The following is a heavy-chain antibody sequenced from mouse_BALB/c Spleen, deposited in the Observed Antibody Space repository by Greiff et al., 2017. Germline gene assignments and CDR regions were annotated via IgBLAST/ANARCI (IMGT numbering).Heavy chain of an antibody. J-gene: IGHJ3*01. Sequence: VQLQQSGPELVKPGASVKISCKASGYTFTSYYIHWVKQRPGQGLEWIGYIYPRDGSTNYNEKFKGKATLTADTSSSTAYMQLSSLTSEDSAVYFCARQSGFAYWGQGTLVTVSA. V-gene: IGHV1S12*01. CDR3: ARQSGFAY. CDR2: IYPRDGST. CDR1: GYTFTSYY.